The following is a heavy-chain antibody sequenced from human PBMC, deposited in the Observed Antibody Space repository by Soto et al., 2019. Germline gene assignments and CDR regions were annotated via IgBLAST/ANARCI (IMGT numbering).Heavy chain of an antibody. D-gene: IGHD3-3*01. V-gene: IGHV3-74*01. CDR3: ARDRGYDFWSGYSYYYYGMDV. CDR2: INSDGSST. CDR1: GFTFSSYW. Sequence: EVQLLESGGGLIQPGGSLRLSCAASGFTFSSYWMHWVRQAPGKGLVWVSRINSDGSSTSYADSVKGRFTISRDNAKNTLYLQMNSLRAEDTAVYYCARDRGYDFWSGYSYYYYGMDVWGQGTTVTVSS. J-gene: IGHJ6*02.